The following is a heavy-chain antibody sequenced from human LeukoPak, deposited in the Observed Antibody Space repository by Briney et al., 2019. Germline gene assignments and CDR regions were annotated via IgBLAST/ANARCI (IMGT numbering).Heavy chain of an antibody. CDR3: ATPGGGPYQLTLYFQH. J-gene: IGHJ1*01. D-gene: IGHD2-2*01. CDR1: GGSLSSSSYF. Sequence: SETLSLICTVSGGSLSSSSYFWGWIRQPPGRGLEWIGSIYYSGSTYYNPSLKSRVTISVDTSKNQFSLKLSSVAAADTAVYYCATPGGGPYQLTLYFQHWGQGTLVTVSS. V-gene: IGHV4-39*01. CDR2: IYYSGST.